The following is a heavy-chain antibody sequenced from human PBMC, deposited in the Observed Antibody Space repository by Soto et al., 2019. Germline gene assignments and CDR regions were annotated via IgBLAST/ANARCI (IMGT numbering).Heavy chain of an antibody. CDR3: VKVSTFYDILTGYYSTNFFDP. Sequence: GGSLRLSCSASGFTFSEYSMHWVRQAPGKGLQYVSTISSDGDITYYADSVKGRFTISRDNSKNTLYLQMNSLRPEDTAVYYCVKVSTFYDILTGYYSTNFFDPWGQGTLVTVS. D-gene: IGHD3-9*01. CDR2: ISSDGDIT. J-gene: IGHJ5*02. CDR1: GFTFSEYS. V-gene: IGHV3-64D*06.